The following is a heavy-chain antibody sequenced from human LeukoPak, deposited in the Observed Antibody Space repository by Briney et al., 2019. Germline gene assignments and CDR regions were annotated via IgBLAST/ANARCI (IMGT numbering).Heavy chain of an antibody. CDR2: IKSKTDGGTT. CDR3: TTAPGIAVAGTFPRFDY. V-gene: IGHV3-15*01. Sequence: GGSLRLSCAASGFTSSNAWMSWVRQAPGKGLEWVGRIKSKTDGGTTDYAAPVKGRFTISRDDSKNTLYLQMNSLKTEDTAVYYCTTAPGIAVAGTFPRFDYWGQGTLVTVSS. D-gene: IGHD6-19*01. J-gene: IGHJ4*02. CDR1: GFTSSNAW.